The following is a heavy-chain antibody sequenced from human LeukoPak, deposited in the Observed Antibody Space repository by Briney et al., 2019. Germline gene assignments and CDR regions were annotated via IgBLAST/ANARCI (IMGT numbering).Heavy chain of an antibody. Sequence: GGSLRLSCAASGFTFSSYSMNWVRQAPGKGLEWVSYISSSGSPIYYADSVKGRFTISRDNAKNSLYLQMNSLRAEDTAVYYCARVIGGDSDDAFDIWGQGTMVTVSS. CDR2: ISSSGSPI. V-gene: IGHV3-48*04. CDR1: GFTFSSYS. CDR3: ARVIGGDSDDAFDI. J-gene: IGHJ3*02. D-gene: IGHD2-21*02.